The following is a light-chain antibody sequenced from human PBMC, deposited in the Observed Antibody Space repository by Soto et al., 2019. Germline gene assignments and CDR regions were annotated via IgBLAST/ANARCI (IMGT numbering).Light chain of an antibody. V-gene: IGLV2-8*01. Sequence: QSALTQPPSASGSPGQSVTISCTGTSCDIGAYNYVSWYQQLPGKAPKLLIYEVSKRPSGVPDRFSGSKSGNTASLTVSGLQAEDEADYYCNSYASSNSHLVFGGGTKLTVL. J-gene: IGLJ2*01. CDR3: NSYASSNSHLV. CDR1: SCDIGAYNY. CDR2: EVS.